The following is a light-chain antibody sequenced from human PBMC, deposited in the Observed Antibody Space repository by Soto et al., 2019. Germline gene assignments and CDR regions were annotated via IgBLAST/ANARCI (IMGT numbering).Light chain of an antibody. Sequence: EIVFTPAPGTLSLSPGERDPLSCRALQSVSSSYLAWYQQKPGQAPRLLIYGASSRATGIPDRFSDSGSGTDFTLTISRLEPEDFAVYYCQQYGSSLSWTFGQGTKVDIK. CDR2: GAS. V-gene: IGKV3-20*01. J-gene: IGKJ1*01. CDR1: QSVSSSY. CDR3: QQYGSSLSWT.